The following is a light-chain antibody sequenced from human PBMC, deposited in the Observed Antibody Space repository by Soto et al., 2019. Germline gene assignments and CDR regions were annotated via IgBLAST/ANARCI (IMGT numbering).Light chain of an antibody. V-gene: IGKV3-20*01. J-gene: IGKJ5*01. CDR2: DAS. CDR3: QQYGSSPRT. CDR1: QSVSNSY. Sequence: EIVLTQSPGTLVLSPGERATLSCRASQSVSNSYLAWYQQKPGQAPSLLIYDASSRATAIPDRFSGSGSGTDFTLTISRLEPEDFAVYYCQQYGSSPRTFGQGTRLEIK.